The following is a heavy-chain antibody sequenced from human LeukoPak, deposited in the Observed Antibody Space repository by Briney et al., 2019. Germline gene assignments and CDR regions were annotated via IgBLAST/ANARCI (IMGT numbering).Heavy chain of an antibody. D-gene: IGHD2-15*01. J-gene: IGHJ4*02. Sequence: SETLSLTCTVSGGSISSYYWSWIRQPPGKGLEWIAHIFYSGSSNYNPSLKSRVTISVDTSNQFSLKLSSLTAADTAVYYCARHRSGRYYFDYWGQGTLVTVSS. V-gene: IGHV4-59*08. CDR1: GGSISSYY. CDR2: IFYSGSS. CDR3: ARHRSGRYYFDY.